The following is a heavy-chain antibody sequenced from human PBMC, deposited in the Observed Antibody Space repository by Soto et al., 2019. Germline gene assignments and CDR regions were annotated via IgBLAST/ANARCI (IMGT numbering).Heavy chain of an antibody. CDR2: IYYSGST. CDR1: GGSISSYY. CDR3: ARAPYYDFWSGYRRGFDP. V-gene: IGHV4-59*01. J-gene: IGHJ5*02. D-gene: IGHD3-3*01. Sequence: PSETLSLTCTVSGGSISSYYWSWIRQPPGKGLEWIGYIYYSGSTNYNPCLKSRVTISVDTSKTLFSVKLSSVTAADTAVYYCARAPYYDFWSGYRRGFDPWGQGTLVTVSS.